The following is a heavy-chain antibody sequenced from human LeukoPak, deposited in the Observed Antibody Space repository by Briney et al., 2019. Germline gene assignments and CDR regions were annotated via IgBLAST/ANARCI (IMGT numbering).Heavy chain of an antibody. D-gene: IGHD2-15*01. CDR1: GYTFTAYY. CDR3: ALTYCGGGSCYSDYFDY. CDR2: INPNSGDT. Sequence: ASVKVSCKASGYTFTAYYTHWVRQAPGQGLEWMGWINPNSGDTNYVQKFQGGVTMTRDTSISTAYMELSRLRSDDMAVYYCALTYCGGGSCYSDYFDYWGQGTLVTVSS. J-gene: IGHJ4*02. V-gene: IGHV1-2*02.